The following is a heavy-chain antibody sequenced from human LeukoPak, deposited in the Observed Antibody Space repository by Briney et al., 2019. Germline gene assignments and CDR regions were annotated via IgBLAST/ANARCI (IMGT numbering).Heavy chain of an antibody. CDR3: ARQTGASTNFDN. CDR1: GFTVSSSY. J-gene: IGHJ4*02. CDR2: IYSDDTT. V-gene: IGHV3-53*01. Sequence: GGSLRLSCAASGFTVSSSYISWVRQAPGKGLEWVSAIYSDDTTYYANSVKGRFTISRDNSKNMLSLLMNSLRAEDTAIYHCARQTGASTNFDNWGQGTLVTVSS. D-gene: IGHD2-2*01.